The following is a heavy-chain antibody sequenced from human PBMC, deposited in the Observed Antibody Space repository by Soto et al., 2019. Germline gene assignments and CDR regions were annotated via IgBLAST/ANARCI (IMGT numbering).Heavy chain of an antibody. CDR1: GYTFSSYG. D-gene: IGHD2-15*01. V-gene: IGHV3-33*01. Sequence: QVQLVESGGGVVQPGRSLRLSCAASGYTFSSYGMEWVRQAPGKGLEWVAVIWYDGSNKYYADSVKGRFTISRDNSKNPVYLQMNSLRAEDTAVYYCARDTRDPYSGSDYWGQGTLVTVSS. CDR2: IWYDGSNK. CDR3: ARDTRDPYSGSDY. J-gene: IGHJ4*02.